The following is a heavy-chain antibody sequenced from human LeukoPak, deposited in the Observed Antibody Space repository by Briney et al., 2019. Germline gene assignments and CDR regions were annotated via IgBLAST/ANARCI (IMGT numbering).Heavy chain of an antibody. CDR1: GGSFSGYY. CDR2: INHSGST. J-gene: IGHJ4*02. Sequence: SETLSLTCAVYGGSFSGYYWSWIRQPPGKGLEWIGEINHSGSTNYNPSLKSRVTISVDTSKNQFSLKLSPVTAADTAVYYCARGRGRSAVAGSLYYFDYWGQGTLVTVSS. V-gene: IGHV4-34*01. D-gene: IGHD6-19*01. CDR3: ARGRGRSAVAGSLYYFDY.